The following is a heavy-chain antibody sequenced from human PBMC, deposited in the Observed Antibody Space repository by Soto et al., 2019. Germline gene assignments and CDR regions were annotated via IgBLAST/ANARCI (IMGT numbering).Heavy chain of an antibody. V-gene: IGHV3-33*01. CDR2: IWYDGSNK. CDR1: GFTFSSYG. CDR3: ARGFTIFGVVTVNYYYMDV. J-gene: IGHJ6*03. D-gene: IGHD3-3*01. Sequence: QVQLVESGGGVVQPGRSLRLSCAASGFTFSSYGMHWVRQAPGKGLEWVAVIWYDGSNKYYADSVKGRFTISRDNSKNTLYLQMNSLRAEDTAVYYCARGFTIFGVVTVNYYYMDVWGKGTTVTVSS.